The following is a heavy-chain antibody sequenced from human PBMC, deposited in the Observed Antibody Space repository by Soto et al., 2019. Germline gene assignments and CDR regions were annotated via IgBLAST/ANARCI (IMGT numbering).Heavy chain of an antibody. CDR1: GVSVRSYT. CDR3: ARDGMTTGDT. CDR2: VFSSVGA. Sequence: KPSETLSLTCIVSGVSVRSYTWSWVRQPANKGLEWIGRVFSSVGATYNPSLKSRVSISMDTPENRISLKLDSVTAADAGVYFCARDGMTTGDTWGPGTLVTVSS. D-gene: IGHD2-21*02. V-gene: IGHV4-4*07. J-gene: IGHJ4*02.